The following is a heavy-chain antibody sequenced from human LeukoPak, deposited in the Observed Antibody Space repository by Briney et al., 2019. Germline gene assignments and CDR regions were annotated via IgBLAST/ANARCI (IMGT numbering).Heavy chain of an antibody. J-gene: IGHJ4*02. D-gene: IGHD3-22*01. CDR2: ISAYNGNT. CDR1: GYAFTSYG. CDR3: ARDPSSYYDSSGYYFFDY. V-gene: IGHV1-18*01. Sequence: ASVKVSCKASGYAFTSYGISWVRQAPGQGLEWMGWISAYNGNTNYAQKLQGRVTMTTDTSTSTAYMELSSLRSEDTAVYYCARDPSSYYDSSGYYFFDYWGQGTLVTVSS.